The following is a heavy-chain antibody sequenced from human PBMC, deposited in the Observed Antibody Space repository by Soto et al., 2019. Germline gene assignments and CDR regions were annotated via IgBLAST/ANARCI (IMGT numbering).Heavy chain of an antibody. Sequence: ASVKVPCKASGYTFTSYAMNWVRQAPGQGLEWMGWINTNTGNPTYAQGFTGRFVVSLDTSVSTAYLQICSLKAEDTTVYYCARDLLVETGTTELWGQGTLLTVSS. D-gene: IGHD1-7*01. CDR2: INTNTGNP. CDR1: GYTFTSYA. CDR3: ARDLLVETGTTEL. V-gene: IGHV7-4-1*01. J-gene: IGHJ4*02.